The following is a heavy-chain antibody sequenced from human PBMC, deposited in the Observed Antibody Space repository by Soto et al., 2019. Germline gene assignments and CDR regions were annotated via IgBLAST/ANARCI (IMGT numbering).Heavy chain of an antibody. D-gene: IGHD3-10*01. Sequence: QVQLQESGPGLVKPSQTLSLTCAVSGGSISSGGYFWSWIRQHPGKGLEWIGYIYYSGSTSYNPSLKRLVTISVDTSKNQFSLKLSSVTAADTAVYYCARSYNLYGMDVWGQGTTVTVSS. CDR1: GGSISSGGYF. J-gene: IGHJ6*02. CDR2: IYYSGST. V-gene: IGHV4-31*01. CDR3: ARSYNLYGMDV.